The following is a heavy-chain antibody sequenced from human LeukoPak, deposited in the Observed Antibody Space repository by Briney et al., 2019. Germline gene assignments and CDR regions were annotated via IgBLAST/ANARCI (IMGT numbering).Heavy chain of an antibody. D-gene: IGHD3-3*01. J-gene: IGHJ4*02. V-gene: IGHV3-48*04. CDR1: GFTFSSYS. CDR2: ISSSSSTI. Sequence: GGSLRLSCAASGFTFSSYSMNWVRQAPGKGLEWVSYISSSSSTIYYADSVKGRFTISRDNAKNSLYLQMNSLRAEDTAVYYCARGPVIFGVVFFDYWGQGTLVTVSS. CDR3: ARGPVIFGVVFFDY.